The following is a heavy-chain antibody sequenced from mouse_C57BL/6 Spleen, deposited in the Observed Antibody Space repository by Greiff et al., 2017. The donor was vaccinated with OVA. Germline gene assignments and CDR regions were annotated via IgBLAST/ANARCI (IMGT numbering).Heavy chain of an antibody. V-gene: IGHV1-22*01. J-gene: IGHJ1*03. CDR1: GYTFTDYN. D-gene: IGHD1-1*01. Sequence: VQLQQSGPELVKPGASVKMSCKASGYTFTDYNMHWVKQSHGKSLEWIGYINPNNGGTSYNQKFKGKATLTVNKSSSTAYLELRSLTSEDSAVYYCAIGDYYGSSPYWYFDVWGTRTTVTVSS. CDR2: INPNNGGT. CDR3: AIGDYYGSSPYWYFDV.